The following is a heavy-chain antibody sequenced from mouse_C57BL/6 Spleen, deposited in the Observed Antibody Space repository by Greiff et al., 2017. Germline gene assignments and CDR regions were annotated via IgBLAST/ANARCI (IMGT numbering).Heavy chain of an antibody. CDR1: GYTFTSYW. V-gene: IGHV1-50*01. CDR3: APSRGDYAMDY. Sequence: QVQLQQPGAELVKPGASVKLSCKASGYTFTSYWMQWVKQRPGQGLEWIGEIDPSDSYTNYNQKFKGQATLTVDTTADTAYMQLSSLTSDDSAVYYCAPSRGDYAMDYWGQGTSVTVSS. CDR2: IDPSDSYT. J-gene: IGHJ4*01.